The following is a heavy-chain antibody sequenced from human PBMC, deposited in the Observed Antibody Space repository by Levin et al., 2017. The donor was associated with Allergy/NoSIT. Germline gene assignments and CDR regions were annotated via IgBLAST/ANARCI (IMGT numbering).Heavy chain of an antibody. J-gene: IGHJ3*02. CDR3: ASWDDYGDYVRAFDI. CDR2: INPNSGGT. CDR1: GYTFTGYY. V-gene: IGHV1-2*02. Sequence: ASVKVSCKASGYTFTGYYMHWVRQAPGQGLEWMGWINPNSGGTNYAQKFQGRVTMTRDTSISTAYMELSRLRSDDTAVYYCASWDDYGDYVRAFDIWGQGTMVTVSS. D-gene: IGHD4-17*01.